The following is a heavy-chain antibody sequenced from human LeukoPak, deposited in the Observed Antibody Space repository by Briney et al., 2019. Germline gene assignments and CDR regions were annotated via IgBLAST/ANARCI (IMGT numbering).Heavy chain of an antibody. J-gene: IGHJ4*02. V-gene: IGHV1-69*05. CDR1: GRTFSSYA. CDR2: VIPIFVTA. D-gene: IGHD1-26*01. CDR3: ARDQAGGSYSSPFDY. Sequence: SVKVSCKASGRTFSSYAISWVRQAPGQGLEWIGGVIPIFVTANYAQKFQGRVTITTDKSTSTAYMELSSLRSEDTAVYYCARDQAGGSYSSPFDYWGQGTLVTVSS.